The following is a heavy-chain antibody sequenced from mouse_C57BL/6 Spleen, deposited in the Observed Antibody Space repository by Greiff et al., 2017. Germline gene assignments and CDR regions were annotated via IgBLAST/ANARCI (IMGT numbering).Heavy chain of an antibody. CDR3: TGFWGYAMDY. V-gene: IGHV14-4*01. CDR2: IDPENGDT. D-gene: IGHD4-1*01. CDR1: GFNIKDDY. Sequence: VQLQQSGAELVRPGASVKLSCTASGFNIKDDYMHWVKQRPEQGLEWIGWIDPENGDTEYASKFQGKATITADTSSNTAYLQLSSLTSEDTAVYYCTGFWGYAMDYWGQGTSVTVSS. J-gene: IGHJ4*01.